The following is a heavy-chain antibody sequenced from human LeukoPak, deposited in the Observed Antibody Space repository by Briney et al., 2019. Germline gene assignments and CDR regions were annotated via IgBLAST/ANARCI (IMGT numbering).Heavy chain of an antibody. Sequence: ASVKVSCKASGYTFTSYGISWVRQAPGQGLEGMGWISAYNGNTNYAQKLQGRVTMTTDTSTSTAYMELRSLRSDDTAVYYCARGCIFGVALDWFDPWGQGTLVTVSS. D-gene: IGHD3-3*01. V-gene: IGHV1-18*01. CDR3: ARGCIFGVALDWFDP. CDR2: ISAYNGNT. CDR1: GYTFTSYG. J-gene: IGHJ5*02.